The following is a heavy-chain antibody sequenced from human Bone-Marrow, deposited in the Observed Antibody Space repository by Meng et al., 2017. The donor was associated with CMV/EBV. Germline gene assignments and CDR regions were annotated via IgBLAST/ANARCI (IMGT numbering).Heavy chain of an antibody. V-gene: IGHV3-30-3*01. J-gene: IGHJ4*02. D-gene: IGHD3-22*01. CDR2: ISYDGSNK. Sequence: GGSLRPSCAASGFTFSSYAMHWVRQAPGKGLEWVAVISYDGSNKYYADSVKGRFTISRDNAKNTLFLQMNSLRAEDTAVFYCAREEFYYDSSGFYYYFDYWGQGTLVTVSS. CDR1: GFTFSSYA. CDR3: AREEFYYDSSGFYYYFDY.